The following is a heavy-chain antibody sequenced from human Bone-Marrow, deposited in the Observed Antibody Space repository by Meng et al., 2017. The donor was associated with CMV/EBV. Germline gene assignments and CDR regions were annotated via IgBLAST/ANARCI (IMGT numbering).Heavy chain of an antibody. J-gene: IGHJ4*02. CDR2: INHSGST. CDR3: ARVTGGIAAAGTLYYFDY. CDR1: GGSFSGYY. D-gene: IGHD6-13*01. V-gene: IGHV4-34*01. Sequence: GSLRLSCAVYGGSFSGYYWSWIRQPPGKGLEWIGEINHSGSTNYNPSLKSRVTISVDTSKNQFSLKLSSVTAADTAVYYCARVTGGIAAAGTLYYFDYWGQGTLVTVSS.